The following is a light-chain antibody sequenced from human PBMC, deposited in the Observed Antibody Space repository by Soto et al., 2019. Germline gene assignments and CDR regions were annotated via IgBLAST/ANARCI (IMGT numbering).Light chain of an antibody. CDR2: EVS. V-gene: IGKV2D-29*02. CDR1: QSLMHITGETF. Sequence: DVVMTQTPLSLSVAPGQPASISCKSSQSLMHITGETFLLWYIQKPGQSPQLLIYEVSTRVSGVPDRFSGSGSGTDFTLAISRVETDDVGIYYCMQSTKLPPTFGQGTRLGIE. CDR3: MQSTKLPPT. J-gene: IGKJ5*01.